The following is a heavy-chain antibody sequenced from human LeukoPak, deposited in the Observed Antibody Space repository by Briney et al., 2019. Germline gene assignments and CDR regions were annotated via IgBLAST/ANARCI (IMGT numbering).Heavy chain of an antibody. V-gene: IGHV4-39*01. Sequence: SETLSLTCTISATSISSSSHHWGWIRQSPGKGLEWIGSIYYGQTIHYNPSLNSRVTISVVTSKNQFSLKLSSVTAADTAVYYCARGYSSSSPFDYWGQGTLVTVSS. CDR3: ARGYSSSSPFDY. J-gene: IGHJ4*02. D-gene: IGHD6-6*01. CDR1: ATSISSSSHH. CDR2: IYYGQTI.